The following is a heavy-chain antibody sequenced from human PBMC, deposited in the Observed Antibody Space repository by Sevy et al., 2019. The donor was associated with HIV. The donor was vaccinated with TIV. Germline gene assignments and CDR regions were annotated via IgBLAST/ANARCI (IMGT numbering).Heavy chain of an antibody. CDR1: GFTFSRYG. D-gene: IGHD3-10*01. Sequence: GGSLRLSCAASGFTFSRYGMHWVRQAPGKGLEWVAFIRYDGSTKYYAESVKGRFIMSRDNSKDTLYLQMNSLRGDDKTLYYCAKGLGMVQGALLSDDVWGQGTMVTVSS. J-gene: IGHJ3*01. V-gene: IGHV3-30*02. CDR2: IRYDGSTK. CDR3: AKGLGMVQGALLSDDV.